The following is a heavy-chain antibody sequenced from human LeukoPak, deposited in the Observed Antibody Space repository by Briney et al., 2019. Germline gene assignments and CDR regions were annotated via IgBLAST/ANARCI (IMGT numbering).Heavy chain of an antibody. CDR2: IWYDGSNK. Sequence: GGSLRLSCAASGFTFSSYGMHWVRQAPGKGLEWVAVIWYDGSNKYYVDSVKGRFTISRDNAKNSLYLSMNSLRAEDTAVYYCAGDSSGYYWAFWGQGTLVTVSS. J-gene: IGHJ4*02. V-gene: IGHV3-33*01. CDR1: GFTFSSYG. D-gene: IGHD3-22*01. CDR3: AGDSSGYYWAF.